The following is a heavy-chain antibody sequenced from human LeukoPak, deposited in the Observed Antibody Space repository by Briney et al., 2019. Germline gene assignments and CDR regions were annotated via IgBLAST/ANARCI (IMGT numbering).Heavy chain of an antibody. CDR2: IYTSGST. D-gene: IGHD3-22*01. J-gene: IGHJ4*02. Sequence: TSETLSLTCTVSGGSISSYYWSWIRQPAGKGLEWIGRIYTSGSTNYNPSLKSRVTMSVDTSKNQFSLKLSSVTAADTAVYYCASNYDSSGYDEIVYWGQGTLVTVSS. CDR3: ASNYDSSGYDEIVY. V-gene: IGHV4-4*07. CDR1: GGSISSYY.